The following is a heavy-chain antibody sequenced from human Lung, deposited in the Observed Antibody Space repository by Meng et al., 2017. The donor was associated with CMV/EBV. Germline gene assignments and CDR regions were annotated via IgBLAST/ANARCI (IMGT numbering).Heavy chain of an antibody. CDR3: ARGAYTVTSFAEGRFDP. CDR1: GFTFSDYY. Sequence: GESLKISCAASGFTFSDYYMSWIRQAPGQGLEWVSHISPSGSTRYYADSVKGRFTISRDNADNSLYLQMSSLRAEDTATYYRARGAYTVTSFAEGRFDPWGKGIXVTVAS. J-gene: IGHJ5*02. CDR2: ISPSGSTR. D-gene: IGHD4-11*01. V-gene: IGHV3-11*01.